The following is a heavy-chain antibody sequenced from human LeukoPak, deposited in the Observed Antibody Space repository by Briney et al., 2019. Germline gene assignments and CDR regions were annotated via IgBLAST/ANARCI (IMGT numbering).Heavy chain of an antibody. J-gene: IGHJ3*02. CDR3: ARLEEGAFDI. V-gene: IGHV1-18*01. Sequence: ASLKVSCKASGYTFTSYGIRWVRPAPGQGLEWMGWITAYNGNTNYAQNLQGRVTMTTDTSTSTAYMELRSLRSDDTAVYYCARLEEGAFDIWGQGTMVTVSS. CDR1: GYTFTSYG. CDR2: ITAYNGNT.